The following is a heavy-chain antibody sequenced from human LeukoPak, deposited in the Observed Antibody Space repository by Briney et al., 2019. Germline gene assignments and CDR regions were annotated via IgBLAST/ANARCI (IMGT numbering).Heavy chain of an antibody. Sequence: SETLSLTCAVSGESFSGYYWSWIRQPPGKGLEWIGEVNNSGSTNYNPSLKSRVTISVDTSKNQFSLKLSSVTAADTGVYYCARAEITAAGVPFDYWGQGTLVTVSS. D-gene: IGHD6-13*01. V-gene: IGHV4-34*01. CDR1: GESFSGYY. CDR2: VNNSGST. CDR3: ARAEITAAGVPFDY. J-gene: IGHJ4*02.